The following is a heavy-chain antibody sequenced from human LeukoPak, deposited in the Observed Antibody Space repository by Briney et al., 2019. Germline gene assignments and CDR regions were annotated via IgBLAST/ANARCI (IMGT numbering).Heavy chain of an antibody. D-gene: IGHD3-10*01. V-gene: IGHV1-69*05. CDR3: ATAGGSGSYCQN. J-gene: IGHJ4*02. CDR2: IIPIFGTA. Sequence: SVKVSCKASGGTFSSYAISWVRQAPGQGLEWMGRIIPIFGTASYAQKFQGRVTITTDESTSTAYMELSSLRSEDTAVYYCATAGGSGSYCQNWGQGTLVTVSS. CDR1: GGTFSSYA.